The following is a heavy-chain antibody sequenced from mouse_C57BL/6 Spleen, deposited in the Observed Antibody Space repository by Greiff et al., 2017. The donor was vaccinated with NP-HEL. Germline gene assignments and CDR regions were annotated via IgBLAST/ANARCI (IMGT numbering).Heavy chain of an antibody. V-gene: IGHV5-6*01. CDR3: ARTPLLDY. CDR2: ISSGGSYT. Sequence: EVKLMESGGDLVKPGGSLKLSCAASGFTFSSYGMSWVRQTPDKRLEWVATISSGGSYTYYPDSVKGRFTISRDNAKNTLYLQMSSLKSEDTAMYYCARTPLLDYWGQGTTLTVSS. J-gene: IGHJ2*01. D-gene: IGHD2-1*01. CDR1: GFTFSSYG.